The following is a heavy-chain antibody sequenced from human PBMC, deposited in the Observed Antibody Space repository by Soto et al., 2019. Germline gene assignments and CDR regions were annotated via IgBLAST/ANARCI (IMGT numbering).Heavy chain of an antibody. D-gene: IGHD3-10*01. J-gene: IGHJ4*02. CDR2: ISGSGGTT. Sequence: EVQVLESGGALVQPGGSLRLSCAASGFTFSNYAMSWVRQAPGKGLEWVSSISGSGGTTYYADSLKGRLTLSRDNSKNTLYLQMNSLRVEDTAVYYCAKNNMGYYLDYWGQGTLVTLSS. V-gene: IGHV3-23*01. CDR3: AKNNMGYYLDY. CDR1: GFTFSNYA.